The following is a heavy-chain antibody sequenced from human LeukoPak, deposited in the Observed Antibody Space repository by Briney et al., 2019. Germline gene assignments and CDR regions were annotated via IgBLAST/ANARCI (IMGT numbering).Heavy chain of an antibody. CDR3: TREPVP. Sequence: SETLSLTCAVSGGSISSSNWWSWVRQPPGKGLEWIGRIYAGGTASYNPSLKSRVTMSADMSKNQLSLKLTSVTAADTAVYYCTREPVPWGQGTLVTVSS. CDR1: GGSISSSNW. V-gene: IGHV4-4*02. J-gene: IGHJ4*02. CDR2: IYAGGTA. D-gene: IGHD6-19*01.